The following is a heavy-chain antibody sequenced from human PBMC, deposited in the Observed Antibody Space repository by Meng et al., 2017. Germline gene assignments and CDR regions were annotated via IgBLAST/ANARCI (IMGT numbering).Heavy chain of an antibody. J-gene: IGHJ4*02. D-gene: IGHD5-12*01. CDR3: AKSGYGYDY. CDR2: IDGRGRTT. V-gene: IGHV3-23*01. Sequence: EVQLLESGGGLVQPGGSLRLSCAASGFTFSNYAMSWVRQAPGKGLEWVSGIDGRGRTTYYADSLKGRFTISRDNSKNTLYLQMNSLRAEDTAVYYCAKSGYGYDYWGQGTLVTVSS. CDR1: GFTFSNYA.